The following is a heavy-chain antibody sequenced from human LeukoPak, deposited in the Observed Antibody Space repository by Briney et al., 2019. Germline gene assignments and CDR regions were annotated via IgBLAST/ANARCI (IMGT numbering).Heavy chain of an antibody. CDR1: GYTFTSYG. CDR3: ARGCIRGGCFDS. D-gene: IGHD5/OR15-5a*01. CDR2: ISAYNGNT. J-gene: IGHJ5*01. Sequence: EASVKVSCKASGYTFTSYGISWVRQAPGQGLEWMGWISAYNGNTNYAQKLQGRVTMTRDTSTSTVYLEMNSLRSDDTAVYYCARGCIRGGCFDSWGRGTLVIVSS. V-gene: IGHV1-18*01.